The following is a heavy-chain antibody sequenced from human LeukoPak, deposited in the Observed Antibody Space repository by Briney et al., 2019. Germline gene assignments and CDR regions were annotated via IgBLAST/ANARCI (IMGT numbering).Heavy chain of an antibody. Sequence: SETLSLTCTVSGGSISSRTYYWGWIRQPPGKGLEGIGSFYYSGTTYYNPSLKSRVTISVDTSKNQFSLKLSSVTAADTAVYYCARDRFDDSSGYYYHYYYYMDVWGKGTTVTVSS. CDR3: ARDRFDDSSGYYYHYYYYMDV. CDR2: FYYSGTT. D-gene: IGHD3-22*01. V-gene: IGHV4-39*07. CDR1: GGSISSRTYY. J-gene: IGHJ6*03.